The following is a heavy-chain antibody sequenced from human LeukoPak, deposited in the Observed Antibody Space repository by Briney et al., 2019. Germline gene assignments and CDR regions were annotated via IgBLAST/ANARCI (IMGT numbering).Heavy chain of an antibody. CDR3: ARDPLRYLRVGHYDY. Sequence: GESLRLSCAASGFTFSTSAMNWVRQVPGKGLEWASSIDYDSSHIYYAASVRGRFTISRDNARNSVYLQMNSLRVEDTAVYYCARDPLRYLRVGHYDYWGQGTLVAVSS. J-gene: IGHJ4*02. V-gene: IGHV3-21*01. D-gene: IGHD3-9*01. CDR1: GFTFSTSA. CDR2: IDYDSSHI.